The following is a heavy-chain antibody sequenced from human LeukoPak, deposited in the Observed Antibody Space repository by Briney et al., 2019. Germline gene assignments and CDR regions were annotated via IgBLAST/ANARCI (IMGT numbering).Heavy chain of an antibody. V-gene: IGHV3-23*01. J-gene: IGHJ4*02. D-gene: IGHD2-21*01. CDR3: VTARLFSGSYYFDY. CDR2: ISGSSDST. Sequence: GGSLRLSCEASGFTFSNYAMNWVRLAPGKGLEWVSTISGSSDSTYYADSVKGRFTISRDNSKNTLYLQMNSPRAEDTAVYYCVTARLFSGSYYFDYWGQGTLVTVSS. CDR1: GFTFSNYA.